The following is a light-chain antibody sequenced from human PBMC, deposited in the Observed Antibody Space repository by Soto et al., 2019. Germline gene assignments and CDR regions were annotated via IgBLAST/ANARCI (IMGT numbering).Light chain of an antibody. V-gene: IGKV3-20*01. J-gene: IGKJ1*01. Sequence: IVLTQSAGALSLPTGTTSTLSCRASQSVSSRYLVWHQQKPGQAPRLLIYAASRRATGIPDRVSGSGAGTDLTRTSSRLAPEDFAVYDCQQYGSSPWTVGQGTKVEIK. CDR3: QQYGSSPWT. CDR2: AAS. CDR1: QSVSSRY.